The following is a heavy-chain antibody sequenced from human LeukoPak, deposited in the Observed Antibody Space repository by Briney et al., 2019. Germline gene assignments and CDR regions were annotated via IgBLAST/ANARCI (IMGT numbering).Heavy chain of an antibody. CDR3: ARGLGYYDSSGHDAFEI. V-gene: IGHV1-8*01. Sequence: GASVKVSCKASGYAFTSYDINWVRQATGQGLEWMGWMNPNSGNTGYAQKFQGRVTMTRNTSISTAYMELSSLRSEDTAVYYCARGLGYYDSSGHDAFEIWGQGTMVTVSS. CDR2: MNPNSGNT. D-gene: IGHD3-22*01. CDR1: GYAFTSYD. J-gene: IGHJ3*02.